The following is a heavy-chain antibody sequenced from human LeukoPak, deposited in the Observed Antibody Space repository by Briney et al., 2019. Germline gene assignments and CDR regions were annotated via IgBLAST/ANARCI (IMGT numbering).Heavy chain of an antibody. V-gene: IGHV4-34*01. CDR3: ARRDGGVDY. Sequence: PSETLSLTCAVYGGSFSGYYWSWIRQPPGKGLEWIGEINHSGSTNYNPSLKSRVTISVDTSKNQFSLKLSSVTAADTAVYYCARRDGGVDYWGQGTLVTVSS. CDR2: INHSGST. J-gene: IGHJ4*02. D-gene: IGHD3-16*01. CDR1: GGSFSGYY.